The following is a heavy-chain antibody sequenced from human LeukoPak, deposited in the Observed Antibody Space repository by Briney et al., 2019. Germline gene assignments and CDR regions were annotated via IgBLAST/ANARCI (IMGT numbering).Heavy chain of an antibody. Sequence: GGSLRLSCAASGFTFSSYSMNWVRQAPGKGLEWVAVISYDGSNKYYADSVKGRFTISRDNSKNTLYLQMNSLRAEDTAVYYCATEGDVLRYFDWSYYFDYWGQGTLVTVSS. CDR2: ISYDGSNK. CDR3: ATEGDVLRYFDWSYYFDY. CDR1: GFTFSSYS. J-gene: IGHJ4*02. V-gene: IGHV3-30*03. D-gene: IGHD3-9*01.